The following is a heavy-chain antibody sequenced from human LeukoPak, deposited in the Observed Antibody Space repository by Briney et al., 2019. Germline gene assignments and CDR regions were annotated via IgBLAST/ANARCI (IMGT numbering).Heavy chain of an antibody. D-gene: IGHD3-22*01. Sequence: NPGRSLRLPCAASGFTFSSYAMHWVRQAPGKGLEWVAVISYDGSNKYYADSVKGRFTISRDNSKNTLYLQMNSLRAEDTAVYYCARDGQYYDSSGYFDYWGQGTLVTVSS. CDR1: GFTFSSYA. CDR2: ISYDGSNK. J-gene: IGHJ4*02. CDR3: ARDGQYYDSSGYFDY. V-gene: IGHV3-30-3*01.